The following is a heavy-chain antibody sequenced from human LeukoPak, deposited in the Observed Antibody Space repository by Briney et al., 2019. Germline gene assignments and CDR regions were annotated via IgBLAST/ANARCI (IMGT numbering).Heavy chain of an antibody. Sequence: SETLSLTCTVSGGSISSYYWSWIRQPPGKGLEWIGYIYYSGSTNYNPSLKSRVTISVDTSKNQFSLKLSSVTAADTAVYYCARNQAVAGTGWYFDLWGRGTLVTVSS. CDR2: IYYSGST. J-gene: IGHJ2*01. D-gene: IGHD6-19*01. CDR1: GGSISSYY. V-gene: IGHV4-59*01. CDR3: ARNQAVAGTGWYFDL.